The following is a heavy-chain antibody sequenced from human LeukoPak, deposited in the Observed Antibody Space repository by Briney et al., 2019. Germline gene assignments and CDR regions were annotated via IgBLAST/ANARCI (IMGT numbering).Heavy chain of an antibody. CDR1: GYTFTGYY. J-gene: IGHJ3*02. CDR3: ASGRLYDSSGYLDDAFDI. CDR2: INPNSGGT. D-gene: IGHD3-22*01. V-gene: IGHV1-2*02. Sequence: ASVKVSCKASGYTFTGYYMHWVRQAPGQGLEWMGWINPNSGGTNYAQKFQGRVTMTRDTSISTAYMELSRLRSDDTAVYYCASGRLYDSSGYLDDAFDIWGQGTTVTVSS.